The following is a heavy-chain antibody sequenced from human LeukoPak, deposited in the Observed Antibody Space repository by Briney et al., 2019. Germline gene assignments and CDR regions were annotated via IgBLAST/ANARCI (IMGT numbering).Heavy chain of an antibody. V-gene: IGHV5-51*01. CDR1: GYTFTNYW. Sequence: GESLKISCQGFGYTFTNYWIAWVRQMPGKGLEWKGIIYPGNSDTRYSPSFQGQVTISADKSISTAYLQWSSLKASDTAMYYCARRLSGNGDYWGQGTPVTVSS. D-gene: IGHD1-26*01. J-gene: IGHJ4*02. CDR3: ARRLSGNGDY. CDR2: IYPGNSDT.